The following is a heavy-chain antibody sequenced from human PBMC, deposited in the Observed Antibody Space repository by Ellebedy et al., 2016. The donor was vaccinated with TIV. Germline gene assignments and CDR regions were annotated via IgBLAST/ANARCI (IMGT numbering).Heavy chain of an antibody. V-gene: IGHV3-7*01. D-gene: IGHD6-19*01. J-gene: IGHJ4*02. Sequence: GESLKISCGTSGFTFSNYWMTWVRQAPGKGLEWVANVKQDGSEENYVDSVKGRFSISRDNTKNALYVQMNSLRAEDTAVYYCARDQWLGRAYYFDYWGQGTLVTVSS. CDR1: GFTFSNYW. CDR3: ARDQWLGRAYYFDY. CDR2: VKQDGSEE.